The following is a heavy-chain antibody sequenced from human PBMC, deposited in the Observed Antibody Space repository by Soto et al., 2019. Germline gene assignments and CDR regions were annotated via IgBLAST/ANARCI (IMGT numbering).Heavy chain of an antibody. CDR3: TRMRGSGLYGMEV. J-gene: IGHJ6*02. CDR1: GFSLSTSGVG. D-gene: IGHD3-10*01. CDR2: VYSDDDK. V-gene: IGHV2-5*02. Sequence: QITLKETGARLVKPTQTLTLTCTFSGFSLSTSGVGVGCIRQPPGKALEGLALVYSDDDKRFSPSLKSRLTITKDTSKNQVVLTMTNMDRVDTATYYCTRMRGSGLYGMEVWGRGTTVSVSS.